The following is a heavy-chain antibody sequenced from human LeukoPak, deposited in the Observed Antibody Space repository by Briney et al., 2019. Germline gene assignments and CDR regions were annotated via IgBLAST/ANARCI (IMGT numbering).Heavy chain of an antibody. Sequence: SVKVSCKAPGGTFSSYTISWVRQAPGQGLEWMGRIIPILGIANYAQKFQGRVTIIADKSTSTAYMELSSLRSEDTAVYYCAGAQAVAGPIDYYYMDVWGKGTTVTVSS. D-gene: IGHD6-19*01. CDR1: GGTFSSYT. CDR2: IIPILGIA. V-gene: IGHV1-69*02. CDR3: AGAQAVAGPIDYYYMDV. J-gene: IGHJ6*03.